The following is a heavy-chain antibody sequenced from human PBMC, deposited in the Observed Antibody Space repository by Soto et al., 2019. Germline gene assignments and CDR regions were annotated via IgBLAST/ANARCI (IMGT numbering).Heavy chain of an antibody. CDR1: GFTFSSHV. CDR3: ARDKDFGDYTFDL. D-gene: IGHD4-17*01. J-gene: IGHJ4*02. V-gene: IGHV3-23*03. CDR2: LYTFGEG. Sequence: EVQLLESGGGLVQPGGSLRLSCAASGFTFSSHVMSWVRQAPGKGLEWVSGLYTFGEGYYADFAAGRFTIARHESENTLLLEMIDLKIEDTAIYYCARDKDFGDYTFDLWGQGTLVTVSS.